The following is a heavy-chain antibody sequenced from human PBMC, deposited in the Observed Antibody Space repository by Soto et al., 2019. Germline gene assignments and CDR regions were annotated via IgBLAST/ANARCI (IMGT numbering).Heavy chain of an antibody. Sequence: TLALTCSVPGGSISNYYWSWIRQPPGKGLEWIGFILYSGSTKYSPSLKSRVTISVDTSKNQFSLKLSSVTAADTAVYYCARWCKTNNGYLEYWGLGTRVNVSS. V-gene: IGHV4-59*08. D-gene: IGHD1-20*01. CDR1: GGSISNYY. CDR2: ILYSGST. J-gene: IGHJ4*02. CDR3: ARWCKTNNGYLEY.